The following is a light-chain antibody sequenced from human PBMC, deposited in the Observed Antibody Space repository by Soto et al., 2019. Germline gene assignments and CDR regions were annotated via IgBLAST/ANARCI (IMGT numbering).Light chain of an antibody. V-gene: IGKV1-9*01. J-gene: IGKJ3*01. CDR1: QGISSY. CDR3: HQLNTYPFT. Sequence: DIPLTQSPSFLSASVGDRVTITCRASQGISSYLAWYQEKPGKAPKLLIYAASTLQSGVPSRFSGSGSGTEFPLTISSLQPEDFATYYCHQLNTYPFTFGPGTKVDIK. CDR2: AAS.